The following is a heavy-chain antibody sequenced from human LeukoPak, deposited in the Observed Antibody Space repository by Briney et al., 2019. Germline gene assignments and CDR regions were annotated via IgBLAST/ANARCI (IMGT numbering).Heavy chain of an antibody. CDR1: GFTFSNYG. CDR3: AKRGDFTGTDCYYFDY. J-gene: IGHJ4*02. Sequence: PGGPLRLSCAASGFTFSNYGIHWVRQAPGKGLEWVAAISYDGKNKHYTDSVKGRFTLSRDNSKNTLYLQMTSLRGDDTAVYYCAKRGDFTGTDCYYFDYWGQGTSVTVSS. V-gene: IGHV3-30*18. CDR2: ISYDGKNK. D-gene: IGHD2-21*02.